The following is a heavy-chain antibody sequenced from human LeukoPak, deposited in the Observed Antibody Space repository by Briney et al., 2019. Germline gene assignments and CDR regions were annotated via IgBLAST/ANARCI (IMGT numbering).Heavy chain of an antibody. Sequence: ASVKVSCKASGYTFTSYGISWVRQAPGQGLEWMGWISAYNGNTNYAQKLQGRVTMTTDTSTSTAYMELRSLRSDDTAVYYCARAPRGTMVRGVSDYWGQGTLVTVSS. V-gene: IGHV1-18*01. D-gene: IGHD3-10*01. J-gene: IGHJ4*02. CDR2: ISAYNGNT. CDR3: ARAPRGTMVRGVSDY. CDR1: GYTFTSYG.